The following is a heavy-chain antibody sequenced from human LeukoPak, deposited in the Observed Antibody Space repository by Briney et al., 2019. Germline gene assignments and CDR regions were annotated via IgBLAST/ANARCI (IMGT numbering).Heavy chain of an antibody. CDR3: ARQWADSSSWYYYYYYMDV. V-gene: IGHV1-46*01. J-gene: IGHJ6*03. CDR1: GYTFTSYY. D-gene: IGHD6-13*01. Sequence: GASVKVSCKASGYTFTSYYMHWVRQAPGQGLEWMGIINPSGGSTSYAQKFQGRVTMTRDTSTSTVYMELSSLRSEDTAVYYCARQWADSSSWYYYYYYMDVWGKGTTVTISS. CDR2: INPSGGST.